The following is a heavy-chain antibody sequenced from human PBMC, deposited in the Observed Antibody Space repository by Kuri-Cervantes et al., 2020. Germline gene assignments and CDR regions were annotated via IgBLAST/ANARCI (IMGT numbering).Heavy chain of an antibody. CDR2: IWYDGSNK. D-gene: IGHD1-26*01. V-gene: IGHV3-30*02. J-gene: IGHJ6*02. CDR1: GFTFSSYG. CDR3: AKDIGQIYYYYYGMDV. Sequence: GGSLRLSCAASGFTFSSYGMHWVRQAPGKGLEWVAVIWYDGSNKYYADSVKGRFTISRDNSKNTLYLQMNSLRAEDTAVYYCAKDIGQIYYYYYGMDVWGQGTTVTVSS.